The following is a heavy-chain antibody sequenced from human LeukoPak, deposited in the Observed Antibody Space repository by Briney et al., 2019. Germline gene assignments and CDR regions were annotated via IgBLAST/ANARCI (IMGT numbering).Heavy chain of an antibody. V-gene: IGHV1-69*06. J-gene: IGHJ6*03. Sequence: SVRVSCKASGGTFSSYAISWVRQAPGQGLEWMGGIIPIFGTANYAQKFQGRVTITADKSTSTAYMELSSLRSEDTAVYYCARVGATIVYYYYMDVWGKGTTVTVSS. CDR1: GGTFSSYA. CDR2: IIPIFGTA. D-gene: IGHD1-26*01. CDR3: ARVGATIVYYYYMDV.